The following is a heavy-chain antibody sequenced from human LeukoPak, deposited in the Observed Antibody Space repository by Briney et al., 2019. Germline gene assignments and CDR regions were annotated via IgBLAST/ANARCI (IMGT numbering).Heavy chain of an antibody. D-gene: IGHD3-22*01. CDR3: ARDLGGYYDSSGPDRKYYYYMGV. V-gene: IGHV1-18*01. J-gene: IGHJ6*03. Sequence: GASVKVSCKASGYTFTSYGISWVRQAPGQGLEWMGWISAYNGNTNYAQKLQGRVTMTTDTSTSTAYMELRSLRSDDTAVYYCARDLGGYYDSSGPDRKYYYYMGVWGKGTTVTVSS. CDR2: ISAYNGNT. CDR1: GYTFTSYG.